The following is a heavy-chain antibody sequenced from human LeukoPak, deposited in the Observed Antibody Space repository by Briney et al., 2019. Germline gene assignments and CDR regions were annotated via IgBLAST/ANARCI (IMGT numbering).Heavy chain of an antibody. CDR2: LSGSGETT. Sequence: GGSLRLSRAASGFTFSSYAMSWVRQAPGRGLEWVSALSGSGETTYYADSVKGRFTVSRDNSKNTLYLQMDGLRAEDTAVYYCAKMAGMTRQVYYMDVWGKGATVTVSS. CDR3: AKMAGMTRQVYYMDV. V-gene: IGHV3-23*01. CDR1: GFTFSSYA. J-gene: IGHJ6*03. D-gene: IGHD1-1*01.